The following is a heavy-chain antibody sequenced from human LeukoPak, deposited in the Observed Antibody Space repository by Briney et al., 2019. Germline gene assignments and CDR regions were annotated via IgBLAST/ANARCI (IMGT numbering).Heavy chain of an antibody. CDR2: INPNSGGT. J-gene: IGHJ4*02. Sequence: ASVKASCKASGYTFTDYSMHWVRQAPGQGLEWMGWINPNSGGTNYAQKFQGRVTMTRDTSISTAYMELSRLRSDDTAAYYCARDFPRAPIVVVPAAMAYWGQGTLVTVSS. CDR1: GYTFTDYS. CDR3: ARDFPRAPIVVVPAAMAY. D-gene: IGHD2-2*01. V-gene: IGHV1-2*02.